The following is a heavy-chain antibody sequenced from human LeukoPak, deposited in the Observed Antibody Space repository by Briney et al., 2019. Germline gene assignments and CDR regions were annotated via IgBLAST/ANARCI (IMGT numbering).Heavy chain of an antibody. V-gene: IGHV1-46*01. CDR2: INPSGGST. Sequence: GASVTVSCKASGYTFTSYYMHWVRQAPGQGLEWMGIINPSGGSTSYAQKFQGRVTMTRDTSTSTVYMELSSLRSEDTAVYYCARDCSELWFGELSSHNWFDPWGQGTLVTVSS. D-gene: IGHD3-10*01. CDR3: ARDCSELWFGELSSHNWFDP. J-gene: IGHJ5*02. CDR1: GYTFTSYY.